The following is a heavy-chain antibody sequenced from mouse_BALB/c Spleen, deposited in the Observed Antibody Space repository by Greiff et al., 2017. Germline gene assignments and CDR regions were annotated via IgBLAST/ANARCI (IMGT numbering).Heavy chain of an antibody. CDR3: ARHVTTVVATDYAMDY. D-gene: IGHD1-1*01. V-gene: IGHV5-12-1*01. J-gene: IGHJ4*01. CDR2: ISSGGGST. CDR1: GFAFSSYD. Sequence: VQRVESGGGLVKPGGSLKLSCAASGFAFSSYDMSWVRQTPEKRLEWVAYISSGGGSTYYPDTVKGRFTISRDNAKNTLYLQMSSLKSEDTAMYYCARHVTTVVATDYAMDYWGQGTSVTVSS.